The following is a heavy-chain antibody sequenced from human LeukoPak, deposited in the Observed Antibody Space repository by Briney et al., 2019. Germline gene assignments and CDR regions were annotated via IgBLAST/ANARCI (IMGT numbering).Heavy chain of an antibody. V-gene: IGHV3-21*01. D-gene: IGHD3-10*01. CDR1: GFTFSSYS. J-gene: IGHJ4*02. CDR2: ISSSSSYI. Sequence: GGSLRLSCAASGFTFSSYSMNWVRQAPGKGLEWVSSISSSSSYIYYADSVKGRFTISRDNAKNSLYLQMNSLRAEDTAVYYCARDGGSLIRGVITTGRPFDYWGQGTLVTVSS. CDR3: ARDGGSLIRGVITTGRPFDY.